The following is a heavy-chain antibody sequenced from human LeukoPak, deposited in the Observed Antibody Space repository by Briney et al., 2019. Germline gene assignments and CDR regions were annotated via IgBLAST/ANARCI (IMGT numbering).Heavy chain of an antibody. V-gene: IGHV7-4-1*02. Sequence: GASVKVSCKASGYTFTSYAMNWVRQAPGQGLEWMGWINTNTGNPTYAQGFTGRFVFSLDTSVSTAYLQISSLKAEDTAVYYCAREGIDITMVRATQRDFDYWGQGTLVTVSS. J-gene: IGHJ4*02. CDR3: AREGIDITMVRATQRDFDY. D-gene: IGHD3-10*01. CDR1: GYTFTSYA. CDR2: INTNTGNP.